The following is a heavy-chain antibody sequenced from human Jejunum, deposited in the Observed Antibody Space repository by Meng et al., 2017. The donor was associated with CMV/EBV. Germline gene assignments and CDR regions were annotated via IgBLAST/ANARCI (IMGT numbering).Heavy chain of an antibody. CDR1: FTFNNYW. J-gene: IGHJ6*02. CDR2: ITQDGDEK. Sequence: FTFNNYWMSWVRQAPGKGLEWVANITQDGDEKYYVDSVMGRFTISRDNAKNSLYLQMNSLRAEDTAFYYCARIYDYGGAHYGMDVWGQGTTVTVSS. V-gene: IGHV3-7*01. CDR3: ARIYDYGGAHYGMDV. D-gene: IGHD4/OR15-4a*01.